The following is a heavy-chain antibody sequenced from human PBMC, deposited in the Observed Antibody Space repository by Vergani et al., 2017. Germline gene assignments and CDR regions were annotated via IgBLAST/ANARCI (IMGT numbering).Heavy chain of an antibody. V-gene: IGHV3-30-3*02. Sequence: QVQLVESGGGVVQPGGSLRLSCAASGFTFSSYAMHWVRQAPGKGLEWVAVISYDGSNKYYADSVKGRFTISRDNSKNTLYLQMNSLRAEDTAVYYCASPLLPTVTMDAFDIWGQGTMVTVSS. CDR1: GFTFSSYA. CDR2: ISYDGSNK. CDR3: ASPLLPTVTMDAFDI. D-gene: IGHD4-17*01. J-gene: IGHJ3*02.